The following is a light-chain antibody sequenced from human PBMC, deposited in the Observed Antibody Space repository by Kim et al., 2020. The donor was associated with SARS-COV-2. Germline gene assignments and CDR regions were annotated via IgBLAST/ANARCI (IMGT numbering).Light chain of an antibody. CDR3: QAWDSHVV. J-gene: IGLJ2*01. CDR2: QDT. V-gene: IGLV3-1*01. Sequence: SYELTQPPSVSVSPEQTAIITCSGHKLEQKYASWYQQKPGQSPVLVIYQDTKRPSGIPERFSGSNSGNTATLTISGTQAMDEADYHCQAWDSHVVFGGGTQLTVL. CDR1: KLEQKY.